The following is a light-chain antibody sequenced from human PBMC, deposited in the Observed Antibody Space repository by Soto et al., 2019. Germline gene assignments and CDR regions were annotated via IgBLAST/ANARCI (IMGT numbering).Light chain of an antibody. Sequence: IVMTQSPATLSVSPGERATLSCRASQSVSSNLAWYQQKPGQAPRLLIYGASTRSTGIPARFSGSGSGTEFTLTISSLQSEDFVVYYCQQYNNWPPPWTFGQGTKVEIK. CDR3: QQYNNWPPPWT. J-gene: IGKJ1*01. CDR1: QSVSSN. CDR2: GAS. V-gene: IGKV3-15*01.